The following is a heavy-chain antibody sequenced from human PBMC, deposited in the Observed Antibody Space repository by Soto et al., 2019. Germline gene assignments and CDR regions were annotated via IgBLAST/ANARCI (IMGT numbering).Heavy chain of an antibody. Sequence: SETLSLTCDVSGGSFSDNYWTWIRQVPGKGLEWIGYVYYSGSTNYNPSLKSRVTISVDESNQQFSLKLSSVTAADTALYYCAAGTLGAVWTPLDDWGQGILVTSPQ. J-gene: IGHJ4*02. D-gene: IGHD3-16*01. CDR1: GGSFSDNY. V-gene: IGHV4-59*13. CDR2: VYYSGST. CDR3: AAGTLGAVWTPLDD.